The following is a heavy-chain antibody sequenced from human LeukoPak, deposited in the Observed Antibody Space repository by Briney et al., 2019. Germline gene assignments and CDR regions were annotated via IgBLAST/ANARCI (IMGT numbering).Heavy chain of an antibody. CDR3: AKGRPYYYDSSGNDAFDI. V-gene: IGHV3-30*18. Sequence: GGSLRLSCAASGFTFSSYGMHWVRQAPDKGLEWVAVISYDGSNKYYADSVKGRFTISRDNSKNTLYLQMNSLRAEDTAVYYCAKGRPYYYDSSGNDAFDIWGQGTMVTVSS. J-gene: IGHJ3*02. CDR1: GFTFSSYG. D-gene: IGHD3-22*01. CDR2: ISYDGSNK.